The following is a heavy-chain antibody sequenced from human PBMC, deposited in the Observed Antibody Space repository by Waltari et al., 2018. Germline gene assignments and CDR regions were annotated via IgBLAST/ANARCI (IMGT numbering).Heavy chain of an antibody. CDR1: GYTFTGYY. D-gene: IGHD4-17*01. CDR3: AREHYGDYEHHNYWYFDL. Sequence: QVQLVQSGAEVKKPGASVKVSCKASGYTFTGYYMHWVRQAPGQGLEWMGRINPNSGGTNYAQKFQGRVTMTMDTSISTAYMELSRLRSDDTAVYYCAREHYGDYEHHNYWYFDLWGRGTLVTVSS. CDR2: INPNSGGT. V-gene: IGHV1-2*06. J-gene: IGHJ2*01.